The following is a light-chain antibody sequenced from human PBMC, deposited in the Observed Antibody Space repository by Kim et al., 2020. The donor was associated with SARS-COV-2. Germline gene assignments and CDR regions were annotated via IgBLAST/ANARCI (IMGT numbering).Light chain of an antibody. Sequence: PGERATPSCRASQRLSSSYLAWSQQIPGQAPRLLIYGASSRATGIPDRFSGSGSGTDFTLTISRLEPEDFAVYYCQQYGSSPRTFGQGTKLEI. J-gene: IGKJ2*01. V-gene: IGKV3-20*01. CDR3: QQYGSSPRT. CDR2: GAS. CDR1: QRLSSSY.